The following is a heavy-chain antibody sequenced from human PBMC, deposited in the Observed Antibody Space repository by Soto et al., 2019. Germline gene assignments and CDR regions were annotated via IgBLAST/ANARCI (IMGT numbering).Heavy chain of an antibody. CDR2: ISAYTGNT. D-gene: IGHD3-10*01. Sequence: ASVKVSCKASGYSFGSYGITWVRQAPGQGFEWMGWISAYTGNTNYAQKLQGRVTMTTDTSTSTAYMEMRSLSSDDTAVYFCARTTGATSSLDVWGQGNTVTVSS. V-gene: IGHV1-18*01. CDR1: GYSFGSYG. CDR3: ARTTGATSSLDV. J-gene: IGHJ6*02.